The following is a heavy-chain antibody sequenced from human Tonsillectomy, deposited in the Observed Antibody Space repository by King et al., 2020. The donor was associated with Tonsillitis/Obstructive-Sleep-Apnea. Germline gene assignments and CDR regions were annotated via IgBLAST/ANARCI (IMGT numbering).Heavy chain of an antibody. CDR1: GGSISSGGYY. D-gene: IGHD3-3*01. Sequence: QRQESGPGLVKPSQTLSLTCTVSGGSISSGGYYWSCIRQHPGKGLEVIGYIYYRGSTYYNPSLKSLVTISADTSKKQSSLKLSSVTAADTAVYYCARATYYDFWSGGPAFDIWGQGTMVTVSS. CDR2: IYYRGST. CDR3: ARATYYDFWSGGPAFDI. V-gene: IGHV4-31*01. J-gene: IGHJ3*02.